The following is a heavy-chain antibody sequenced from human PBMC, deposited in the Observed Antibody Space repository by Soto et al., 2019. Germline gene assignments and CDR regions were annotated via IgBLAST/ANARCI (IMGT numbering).Heavy chain of an antibody. CDR2: ISSNSSYI. CDR1: GFTFSSYS. Sequence: PGGSLRLSCAASGFTFSSYSMNWVRQAPGKGLEWVSSISSNSSYIYYADSVKGRFTISRDNAKNSLYLQMNSLRAEDTAVYYCAREQIAAAGSSYYYMDVWGKGTTVTVSS. D-gene: IGHD6-13*01. V-gene: IGHV3-21*01. J-gene: IGHJ6*03. CDR3: AREQIAAAGSSYYYMDV.